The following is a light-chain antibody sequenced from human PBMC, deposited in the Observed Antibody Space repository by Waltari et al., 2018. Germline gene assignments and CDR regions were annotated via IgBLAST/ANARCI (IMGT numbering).Light chain of an antibody. J-gene: IGLJ2*01. Sequence: QSALTQPASVSGSPGQSITISCIGTSSDVGGYNYVSWYQQHQGKAPKVMIYDVSNRPSGVSNRFSGSKSGNTASLTISGLQAEDEADYYCSSYTSGNTVIFGGGTKLTVL. V-gene: IGLV2-14*03. CDR3: SSYTSGNTVI. CDR2: DVS. CDR1: SSDVGGYNY.